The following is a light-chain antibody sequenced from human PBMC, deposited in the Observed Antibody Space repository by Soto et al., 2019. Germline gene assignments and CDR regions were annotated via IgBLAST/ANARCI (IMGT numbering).Light chain of an antibody. CDR2: DVS. Sequence: QSALTQPASVSGSPGQSITISCTGASSDIGGYNYVSWYQQYPGKAPKLIICDVSNRPSGVSNRFSGSKSGNTASLTISGLQAEDEADYYCTSYTSSNTLVFGGGTKLTAL. CDR3: TSYTSSNTLV. CDR1: SSDIGGYNY. J-gene: IGLJ2*01. V-gene: IGLV2-14*01.